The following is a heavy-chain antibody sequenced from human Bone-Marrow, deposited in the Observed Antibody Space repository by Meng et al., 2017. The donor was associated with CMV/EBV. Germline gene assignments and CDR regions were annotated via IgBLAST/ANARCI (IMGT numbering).Heavy chain of an antibody. CDR1: GFTFSSYG. D-gene: IGHD3-3*01. J-gene: IGHJ4*02. CDR2: IKQDGSEK. Sequence: GESLKISCAASGFTFSSYGMHWVRQAPGKGLEWVANIKQDGSEKYYVDSVKGRFTISRDNAKNSLYLQMNSLRAEDTAVYYCARVYDFWSGSASFDYWGQGTLVTVSS. V-gene: IGHV3-7*01. CDR3: ARVYDFWSGSASFDY.